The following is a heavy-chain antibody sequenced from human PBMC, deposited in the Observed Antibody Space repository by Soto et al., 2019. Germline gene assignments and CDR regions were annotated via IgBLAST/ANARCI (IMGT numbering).Heavy chain of an antibody. CDR3: ARDGSSGWYSSGWFDP. Sequence: VKVSCKASGGTFSSYTISWVRQAPGQGLEWMGRIIPILGIANYAQKFQGRVTITADKSTSTAYMELSSLRSEDTAVYYCARDGSSGWYSSGWFDPWGQGTLVTVSS. V-gene: IGHV1-69*04. D-gene: IGHD6-19*01. CDR2: IIPILGIA. CDR1: GGTFSSYT. J-gene: IGHJ5*02.